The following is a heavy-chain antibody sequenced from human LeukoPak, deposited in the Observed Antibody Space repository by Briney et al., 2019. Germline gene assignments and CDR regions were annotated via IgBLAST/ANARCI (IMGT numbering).Heavy chain of an antibody. V-gene: IGHV3-48*03. Sequence: PGGSLRLSCAASGFTFSSYEMNWVRQAPGKGLEWVSYISSSGSTIYYADSVKGRFTISRDNAKNSLYLQMNSLRAEDTAVYYCAREGRDGYNFDYWGQGTLVTVSS. CDR3: AREGRDGYNFDY. CDR2: ISSSGSTI. D-gene: IGHD5-24*01. J-gene: IGHJ4*02. CDR1: GFTFSSYE.